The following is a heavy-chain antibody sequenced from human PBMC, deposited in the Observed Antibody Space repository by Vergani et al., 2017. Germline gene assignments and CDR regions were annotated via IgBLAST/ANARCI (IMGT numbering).Heavy chain of an antibody. D-gene: IGHD6-13*01. Sequence: QVQLQQWGAGLLKPSETLSLTCAVYGGSFSGYYWSWIRQPPGKGLEWIGEINHSGSTYYNPSLKSRVTISVDTSKNQFSLKLSSVTAADTAVYYCARVGMRIAAAVTGWGQGTLVTVSS. J-gene: IGHJ4*02. V-gene: IGHV4-34*01. CDR2: INHSGST. CDR1: GGSFSGYY. CDR3: ARVGMRIAAAVTG.